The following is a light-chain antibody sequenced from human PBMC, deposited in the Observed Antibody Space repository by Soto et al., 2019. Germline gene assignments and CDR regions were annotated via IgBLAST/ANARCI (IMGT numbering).Light chain of an antibody. J-gene: IGLJ2*01. V-gene: IGLV3-1*01. Sequence: SYELTQPPSVSVSPGQTASITCSGDKLGEKYACWYQQRPGHSPVLVMYLDSRRPSGIPERFSGSNSGDTATLTISGTQPMDEGDYYCQAWDSNFVIFGGGTKVTVL. CDR2: LDS. CDR1: KLGEKY. CDR3: QAWDSNFVI.